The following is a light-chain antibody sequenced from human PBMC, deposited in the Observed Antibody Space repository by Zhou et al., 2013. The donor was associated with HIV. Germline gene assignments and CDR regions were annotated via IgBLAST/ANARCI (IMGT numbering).Light chain of an antibody. V-gene: IGKV1-39*01. CDR2: AAS. J-gene: IGKJ2*01. CDR3: QQSYSTPRT. CDR1: QSISSY. Sequence: DIQMTQSPSSLSASVGDRVTITCRASQSISSYLNWYQQKPGKAPKLLIYAASSLQSGVPSRFSGSVSGTDFNLTISRLQPEDFATYFCQQSYSTPRTFGQGTRLEIK.